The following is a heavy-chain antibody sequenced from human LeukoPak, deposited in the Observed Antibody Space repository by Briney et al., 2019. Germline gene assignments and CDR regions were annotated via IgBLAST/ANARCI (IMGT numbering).Heavy chain of an antibody. Sequence: GGSLRLSCAASGFTFSDYYMSWIGQDPGKGLKWVSYISSSGSTIYYADSVKGRFTISRDNAKNSLYLQMNSLRAEDTAVYYCARDRHYYDSSGGGVDYWGQGTLVTVSS. CDR3: ARDRHYYDSSGGGVDY. CDR1: GFTFSDYY. CDR2: ISSSGSTI. V-gene: IGHV3-11*04. D-gene: IGHD3-22*01. J-gene: IGHJ4*02.